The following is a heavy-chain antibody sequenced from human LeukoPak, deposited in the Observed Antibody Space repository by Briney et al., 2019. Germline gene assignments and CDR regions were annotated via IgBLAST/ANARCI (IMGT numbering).Heavy chain of an antibody. CDR2: INADNGNT. CDR3: ARGMIPPDIVVVPAAISFRGPPGGPRRASFDY. CDR1: GYTFTSYA. J-gene: IGHJ4*02. D-gene: IGHD2-2*02. V-gene: IGHV1-3*01. Sequence: ASVKVSCKASGYTFTSYAMHWVRQAPGQRLEWMGWINADNGNTKYSQKFQGRVTITRNTSISTAYMELSSLRSEDTAVYYCARGMIPPDIVVVPAAISFRGPPGGPRRASFDYWGQGTLVTVSS.